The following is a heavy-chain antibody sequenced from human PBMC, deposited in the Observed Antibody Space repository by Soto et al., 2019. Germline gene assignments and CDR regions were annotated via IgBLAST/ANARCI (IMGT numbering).Heavy chain of an antibody. CDR3: ARDTTRWFDP. V-gene: IGHV4-59*11. J-gene: IGHJ5*02. Sequence: SETLSLTCTVSGGSINNQYWSWIRQPPGKGLEYIGYIHYSGSTNYNPSLKSRVAMSADTSKNQFSLTLSSVTAADTAVYYCARDTTRWFDPWGQGTLVTVSS. CDR1: GGSINNQY. CDR2: IHYSGST. D-gene: IGHD1-1*01.